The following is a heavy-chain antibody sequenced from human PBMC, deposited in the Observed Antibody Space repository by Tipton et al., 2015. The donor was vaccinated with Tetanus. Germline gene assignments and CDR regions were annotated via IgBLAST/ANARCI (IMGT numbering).Heavy chain of an antibody. CDR3: ARAAGSSGWYWSPTSNYYYYGMDV. D-gene: IGHD6-19*01. CDR2: IYYSGST. CDR1: GGSISSGGYY. J-gene: IGHJ6*02. V-gene: IGHV4-31*03. Sequence: TLSLTCTVSGGSISSGGYYWSWIRQHPGKGLEWIGYIYYSGSTYYNPSLKSRVTISVDTSKNQFSLKLSSVTAADTAVYYCARAAGSSGWYWSPTSNYYYYGMDVWGQGTTVTVSS.